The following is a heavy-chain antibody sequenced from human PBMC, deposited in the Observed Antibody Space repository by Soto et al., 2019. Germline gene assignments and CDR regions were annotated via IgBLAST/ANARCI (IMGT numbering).Heavy chain of an antibody. CDR2: LSGTADST. D-gene: IGHD3-16*01. CDR3: AKDNGNYGSGTFAH. CDR1: GFTVTKFA. V-gene: IGHV3-23*01. J-gene: IGHJ4*02. Sequence: GGSLRLCCTASGFTVTKFAMIWVRQAPGKGLEWVSLLSGTADSTHYADSVKGRFTISRDDSKATLYLQMTGLRAEDTAVYYCAKDNGNYGSGTFAHWGPGTLVTVSS.